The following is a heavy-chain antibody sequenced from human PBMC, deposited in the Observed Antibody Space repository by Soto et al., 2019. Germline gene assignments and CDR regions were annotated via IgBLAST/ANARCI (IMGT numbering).Heavy chain of an antibody. D-gene: IGHD1-26*01. CDR2: IYYSGST. V-gene: IGHV4-39*01. CDR1: GGSISSNIYY. Sequence: SETLSLTCTVSGGSISSNIYYWGWIRQPPGKGLEWIGNIYYSGSTYYNPSLTSRVTISVDTSKNQFSLKLSSVTAADTAVYYCARHQLPEGTTGNWFHPWGQGSLVTVSS. J-gene: IGHJ5*02. CDR3: ARHQLPEGTTGNWFHP.